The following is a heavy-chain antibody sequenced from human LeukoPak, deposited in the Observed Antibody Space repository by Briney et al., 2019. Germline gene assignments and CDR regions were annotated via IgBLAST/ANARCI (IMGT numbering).Heavy chain of an antibody. CDR1: GFTFSSYA. CDR2: IWYDGSNQ. CDR3: ARDIAARRLDY. J-gene: IGHJ4*02. D-gene: IGHD6-6*01. Sequence: PGGSLRLSCAASGFTFSSYAMSWVRQAPGKGLEWVAVIWYDGSNQYYADSVKGRFTISRDNSKNTLYLQMSSLRAEDTAVYYCARDIAARRLDYWGQGTLVTVSS. V-gene: IGHV3-33*08.